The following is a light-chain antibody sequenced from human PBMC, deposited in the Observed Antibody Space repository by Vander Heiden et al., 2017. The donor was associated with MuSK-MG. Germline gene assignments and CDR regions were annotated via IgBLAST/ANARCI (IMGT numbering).Light chain of an antibody. J-gene: IGKJ1*01. V-gene: IGKV3-20*01. Sequence: PGTLSLSPGERATLSCRASQSVSSSYLAWYQQKPGQAPRLLIYGASSRATGIPDRFSGSGSGTDFTLTISRLEPEDSGVYYCQQYGSSPRTFGQGTKVEIK. CDR3: QQYGSSPRT. CDR1: QSVSSSY. CDR2: GAS.